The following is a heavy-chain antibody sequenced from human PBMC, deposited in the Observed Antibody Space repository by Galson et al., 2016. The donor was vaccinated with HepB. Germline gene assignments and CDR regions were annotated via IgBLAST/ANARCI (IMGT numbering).Heavy chain of an antibody. CDR3: AKDLGDYVSGSYRYNWFDP. J-gene: IGHJ5*02. Sequence: SLRLSCAASGFTFDDYGMHWVRQAPGKGLEWVSGISWNSGRIGYADSVKGRFTISRDNAKNSLYLQMNSLRAEDTAVYYCAKDLGDYVSGSYRYNWFDPWGQGTLVTVSS. CDR1: GFTFDDYG. D-gene: IGHD3-16*02. CDR2: ISWNSGRI. V-gene: IGHV3-9*01.